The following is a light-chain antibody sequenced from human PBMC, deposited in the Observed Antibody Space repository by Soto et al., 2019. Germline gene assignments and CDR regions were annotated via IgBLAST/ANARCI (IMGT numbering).Light chain of an antibody. Sequence: DIVMTQSPDSLAVSLGERATINCKSSQSVLHSSNNMNYLTWYQHKPGQPPKVLIYWASTRESGVSDPFSGSGSGTDFTLTISSLQAEDVAVYYCQQYHSAPLTFGGGTKVEI. CDR1: QSVLHSSNNMNY. J-gene: IGKJ4*01. CDR3: QQYHSAPLT. CDR2: WAS. V-gene: IGKV4-1*01.